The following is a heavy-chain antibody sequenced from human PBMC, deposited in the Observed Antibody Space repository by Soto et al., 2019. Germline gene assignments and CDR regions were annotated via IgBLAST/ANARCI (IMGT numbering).Heavy chain of an antibody. J-gene: IGHJ5*01. D-gene: IGHD1-26*01. Sequence: PSETLSLTCTVSGGSICSYYWSWIRHAPGKGLESIHYIYYRGRTNYTPSLKSRVPRSVETSETQFSLKLRSVPAADTAVYYCARDYRGAFWLDSWGQGTLVTVYS. CDR2: IYYRGRT. CDR3: ARDYRGAFWLDS. CDR1: GGSICSYY. V-gene: IGHV4-59*01.